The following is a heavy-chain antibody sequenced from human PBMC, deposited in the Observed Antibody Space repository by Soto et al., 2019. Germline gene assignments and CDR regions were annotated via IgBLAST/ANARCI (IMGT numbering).Heavy chain of an antibody. V-gene: IGHV1-2*04. J-gene: IGHJ4*02. D-gene: IGHD2-8*01. CDR1: GYTFTGYY. CDR2: INPSSGGT. Sequence: QVQLVQSGAEVKKPGASVKVSCKASGYTFTGYYMHWVRQAPGQGLEWMGWINPSSGGTNYAQKFQGWVTMTRDTSISTAYMELSRLRSDDTAVYYCARAEVLMVEGLDYWGQGTLVTVSS. CDR3: ARAEVLMVEGLDY.